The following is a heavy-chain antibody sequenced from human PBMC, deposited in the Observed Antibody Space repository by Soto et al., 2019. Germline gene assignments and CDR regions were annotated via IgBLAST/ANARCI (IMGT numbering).Heavy chain of an antibody. CDR1: GGSISSGGYS. CDR3: ARGSDYYDSSGYPEAFDY. V-gene: IGHV4-30-2*01. J-gene: IGHJ4*02. D-gene: IGHD3-22*01. Sequence: PSETLSLTCAVSGGSISSGGYSWSWIRQPPGKGLEWIGYIYHSGSTYYNPSLKSRVTISVDRSKNQFSLKLSSVTTADTAVYYCARGSDYYDSSGYPEAFDYWGQGTLVTVSS. CDR2: IYHSGST.